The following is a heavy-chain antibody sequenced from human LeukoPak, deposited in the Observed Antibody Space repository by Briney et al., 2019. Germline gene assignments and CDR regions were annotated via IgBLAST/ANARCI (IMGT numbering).Heavy chain of an antibody. V-gene: IGHV3-74*01. CDR2: INSDGSST. D-gene: IGHD1-26*01. Sequence: PGGSLRLSCAASGFTFSSYWMHWVRQAPGKGLVWVSRINSDGSSTSYADSVKGRFTISRDNAKNTLYLQMNSLRAEDTAVYYCARAMNIKVGATSFDYWGPGTLVTVSS. CDR1: GFTFSSYW. CDR3: ARAMNIKVGATSFDY. J-gene: IGHJ4*02.